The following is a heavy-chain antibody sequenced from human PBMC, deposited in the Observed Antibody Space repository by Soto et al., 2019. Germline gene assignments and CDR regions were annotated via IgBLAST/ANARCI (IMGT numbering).Heavy chain of an antibody. Sequence: GGSLRLSCAASGFTFSSYSMNWVRQAPGKGLEWVSYISSSSSTIYYADSVKGRFTISRDNAKNSLYLQMNSLRAEDTAVYYCARIGRGPNFDYWGQGTLVTVSS. J-gene: IGHJ4*02. CDR1: GFTFSSYS. V-gene: IGHV3-48*01. CDR3: ARIGRGPNFDY. D-gene: IGHD5-12*01. CDR2: ISSSSSTI.